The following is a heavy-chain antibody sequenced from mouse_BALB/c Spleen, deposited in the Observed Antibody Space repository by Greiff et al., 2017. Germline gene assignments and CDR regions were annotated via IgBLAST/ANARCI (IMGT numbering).Heavy chain of an antibody. J-gene: IGHJ4*01. CDR1: GFNIKDYY. CDR2: IDPENGDT. D-gene: IGHD1-1*01. Sequence: VQLKESGAELVRSGASVKLSCTASGFNIKDYYMHWVKQRPEQGLEWIGWIDPENGDTEYAPKFQGKATMTADTSSNTAYLQLSSLTSEDTAVYYCKVQFITTPYYAMDYWGQGTSVTVSS. V-gene: IGHV14-4*02. CDR3: KVQFITTPYYAMDY.